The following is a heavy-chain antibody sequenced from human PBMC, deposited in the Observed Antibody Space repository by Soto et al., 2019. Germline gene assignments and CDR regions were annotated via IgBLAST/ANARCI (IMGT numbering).Heavy chain of an antibody. Sequence: QVQLVQSGAEVKKPGSSGKVSCKASGGTFGSYARSWMRQAPGQGLECMGGIIPIPGTANYAQKFQGRVTIAASESTSTAYMELSSLRSEDTAVDYCARSQGSSTSLEIYYYYYYGMDVWGQGTTVTVSS. J-gene: IGHJ6*02. CDR3: ARSQGSSTSLEIYYYYYYGMDV. CDR1: GGTFGSYA. V-gene: IGHV1-69*01. D-gene: IGHD2-2*01. CDR2: IIPIPGTA.